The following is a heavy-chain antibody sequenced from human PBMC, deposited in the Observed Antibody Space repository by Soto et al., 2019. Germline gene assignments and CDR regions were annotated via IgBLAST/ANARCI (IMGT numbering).Heavy chain of an antibody. V-gene: IGHV3-53*04. D-gene: IGHD6-13*01. Sequence: PGGSLRLSCAASGFTVSSNYMTWVRQAPGKGLEWVSVIYSDGSTYYADSVKGRFTISRHTSKNTLYLQMNSLRAEDTAVYYCARVGYSSNGPLHFNWFDPWGQGTLVTVSS. CDR3: ARVGYSSNGPLHFNWFDP. CDR2: IYSDGST. J-gene: IGHJ5*02. CDR1: GFTVSSNY.